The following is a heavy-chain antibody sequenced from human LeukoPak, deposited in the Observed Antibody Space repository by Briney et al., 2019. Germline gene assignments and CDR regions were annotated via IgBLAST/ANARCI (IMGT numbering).Heavy chain of an antibody. J-gene: IGHJ6*03. CDR3: ARVTQYYYTSGGYEYYYYYMDV. D-gene: IGHD3-10*01. Sequence: PGGSLRLSCAASGFTFSSYEMNWVRQAPGQGLEWVANIKEDGSEEYYVDSVKGRFTISRDNAKNSLYLQMSSLRAEDTAVYYCARVTQYYYTSGGYEYYYYYMDVWGKGTTVTISS. V-gene: IGHV3-7*04. CDR2: IKEDGSEE. CDR1: GFTFSSYE.